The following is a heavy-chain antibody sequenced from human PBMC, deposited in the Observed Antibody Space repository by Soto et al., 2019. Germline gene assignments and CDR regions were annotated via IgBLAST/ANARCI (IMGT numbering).Heavy chain of an antibody. D-gene: IGHD3-22*01. V-gene: IGHV3-23*01. J-gene: IGHJ4*02. CDR1: GFTFRSYA. CDR2: ISGSGGST. CDR3: AKDPAPGITMIVEDY. Sequence: LRLSCAASGFTFRSYAMSWVRQAPGKGLEWVSAISGSGGSTYYADSVKGRFTISRDNSKNTLYLQMNSLRAEDTAVYYCAKDPAPGITMIVEDYWGQGTLVTVSS.